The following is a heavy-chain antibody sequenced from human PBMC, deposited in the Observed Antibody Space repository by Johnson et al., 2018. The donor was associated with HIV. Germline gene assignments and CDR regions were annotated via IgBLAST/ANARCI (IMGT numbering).Heavy chain of an antibody. CDR3: AKGASGSQRRGAFHI. CDR1: GFTVSSNY. J-gene: IGHJ3*02. D-gene: IGHD1-26*01. V-gene: IGHV3-66*01. Sequence: VQLVESGGDLVKPGGSLRLSCAASGFTVSSNYMSWVRQAPGKGLGWVSVIYSGGSTYYANSVKGRFIISRDNSKNTLYLQMNRLRAEDTAVYYCAKGASGSQRRGAFHIWGQGTMVTVSS. CDR2: IYSGGST.